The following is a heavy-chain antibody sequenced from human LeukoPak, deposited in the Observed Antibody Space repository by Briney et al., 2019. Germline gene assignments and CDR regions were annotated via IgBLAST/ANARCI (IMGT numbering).Heavy chain of an antibody. CDR2: IIPIFGTA. V-gene: IGHV1-69*05. CDR3: ASRFWSGSYYYYYYMDV. D-gene: IGHD3-3*01. J-gene: IGHJ6*03. Sequence: SVNVSCKASGGTFSSYAISWVRQAPGQGLEWMGGIIPIFGTANYAQKFQGRVTITTDESTSTAYMELSSLRSEDTAAYYCASRFWSGSYYYYYYMDVWGKGTTVTVSS. CDR1: GGTFSSYA.